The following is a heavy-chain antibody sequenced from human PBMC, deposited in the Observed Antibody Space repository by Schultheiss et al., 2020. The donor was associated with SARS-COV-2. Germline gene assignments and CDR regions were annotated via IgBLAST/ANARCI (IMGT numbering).Heavy chain of an antibody. CDR1: GGSFGGYY. D-gene: IGHD2-2*01. J-gene: IGHJ5*02. CDR3: ARRGGYCSSTSCYRPPHRNWFDP. Sequence: SETLSLTCAVYGGSFGGYYWSWIRQPPGKGLELIGEINHSGSTNHNPSLKSRVTISVDTSKNQFSLKLSSVTAADTAVYYCARRGGYCSSTSCYRPPHRNWFDPWGQGTLVTVSS. V-gene: IGHV4-34*01. CDR2: INHSGST.